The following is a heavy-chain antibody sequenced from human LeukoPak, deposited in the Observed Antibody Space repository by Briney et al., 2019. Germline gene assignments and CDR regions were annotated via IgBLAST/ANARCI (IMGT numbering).Heavy chain of an antibody. Sequence: ASVKVSCKASGYTFTSYDINWVRQATGQGLEWTGWMNPNSGNTGHAQKFQGRVTMTRNTSISTAYMELSSLRSEDTAVYYCARPAAGMGPFDPWGQGTLVTVSS. CDR3: ARPAAGMGPFDP. J-gene: IGHJ5*02. V-gene: IGHV1-8*01. D-gene: IGHD6-13*01. CDR1: GYTFTSYD. CDR2: MNPNSGNT.